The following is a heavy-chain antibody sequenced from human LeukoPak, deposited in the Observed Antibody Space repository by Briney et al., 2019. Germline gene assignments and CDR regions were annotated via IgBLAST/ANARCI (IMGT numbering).Heavy chain of an antibody. V-gene: IGHV3-30-3*01. CDR2: ISKDGSDK. D-gene: IGHD1-7*01. Sequence: GGSLKLSCAASGFTFSDYAMHWVRQAPGKGLEWVAVISKDGSDKYYPGSVRGRFTISRDNSKNTIYLQMDSLRAEDTAIYYCARDYWWNYDYWGQGTLVTVSS. CDR1: GFTFSDYA. CDR3: ARDYWWNYDY. J-gene: IGHJ4*02.